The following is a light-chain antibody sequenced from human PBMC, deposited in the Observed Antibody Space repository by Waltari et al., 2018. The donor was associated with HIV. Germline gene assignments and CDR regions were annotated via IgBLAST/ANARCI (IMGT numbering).Light chain of an antibody. V-gene: IGLV1-44*01. CDR1: SSNIGNNA. CDR2: SNN. J-gene: IGLJ2*01. Sequence: QSVLTQPPSASGTPGQRVTIACSVSSSNIGNNAVSWYQQFPGTATKLLIYSNNQRPSGVPDRFSGSKSGTSAALAISGLQSEDEANYYCETLDDNLNGPVFGGGTKLTVL. CDR3: ETLDDNLNGPV.